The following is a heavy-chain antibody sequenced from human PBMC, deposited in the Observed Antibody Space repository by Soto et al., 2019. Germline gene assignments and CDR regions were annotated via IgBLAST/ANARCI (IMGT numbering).Heavy chain of an antibody. CDR2: IIPILGIA. CDR3: ARALHHRGWFDP. V-gene: IGHV1-69*02. Sequence: GASVKVSCKASGGTFSSYTISWVRQAPGQGLEWMGRIIPILGIANYAQKFQGRVTITADKSTSTAYMELSSLRSEDTAVYYCARALHHRGWFDPWGQGTLVTVSS. CDR1: GGTFSSYT. J-gene: IGHJ5*02.